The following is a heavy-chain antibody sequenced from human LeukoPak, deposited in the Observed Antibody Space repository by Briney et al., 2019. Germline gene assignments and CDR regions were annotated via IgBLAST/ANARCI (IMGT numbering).Heavy chain of an antibody. CDR3: AREDDYCDYVN. V-gene: IGHV4-34*01. Sequence: PSETLSLTCAVYGGSFSGYYWSWIRQPPGKGLEWIGEINHSGSTNYNPSLKSRVTISVDTSKNQFSLKLSSVTAADTAVYYCAREDDYCDYVNWGQGTLVTVSS. D-gene: IGHD4-17*01. CDR2: INHSGST. J-gene: IGHJ4*02. CDR1: GGSFSGYY.